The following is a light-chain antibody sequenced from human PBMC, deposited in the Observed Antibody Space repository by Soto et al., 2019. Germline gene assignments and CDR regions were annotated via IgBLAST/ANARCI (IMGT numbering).Light chain of an antibody. J-gene: IGLJ2*01. CDR3: AVWDSSLNGVA. V-gene: IGLV1-47*01. CDR2: RND. CDR1: ISNMGRNY. Sequence: QSVLTQTPSASGTPGQRVTISCSGSISNMGRNYVYWYQQVPGTAPKLLMYRNDVRPSGVPDRITGSKSGTSASLAISGLRSEDEADYYCAVWDSSLNGVAFGGGTKLTVL.